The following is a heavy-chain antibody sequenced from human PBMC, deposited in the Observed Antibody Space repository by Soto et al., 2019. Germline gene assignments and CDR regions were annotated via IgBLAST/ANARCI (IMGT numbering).Heavy chain of an antibody. V-gene: IGHV3-74*01. CDR3: TRVRLTVGTTLLFY. CDR2: IHSDGSST. D-gene: IGHD1-26*01. Sequence: EVQLVESGGGLVQPGGSLRLSCAASGFTFSSYWMHWVRQAPGKGLVWVARIHSDGSSTSYADSVKGRFTISRDNANNTLYLQMNSLRAEDTAVYYCTRVRLTVGTTLLFYWGQGTLVTVSS. CDR1: GFTFSSYW. J-gene: IGHJ4*02.